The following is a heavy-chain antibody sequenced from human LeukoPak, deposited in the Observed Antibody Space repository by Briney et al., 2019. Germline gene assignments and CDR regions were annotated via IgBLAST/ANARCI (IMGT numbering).Heavy chain of an antibody. D-gene: IGHD6-13*01. V-gene: IGHV3-15*01. CDR3: TTAAAGTSFDY. CDR1: GFTFSNAR. Sequence: PVGSLRLSCAASGFTFSNARRSWARQAPEKGLEWIGRIKSKTDGGTTDYAAPVKGRFTISRDDSKNTLYLQMNSLKTEDTAVYYCTTAAAGTSFDYWGQGTLVTVSS. J-gene: IGHJ4*02. CDR2: IKSKTDGGTT.